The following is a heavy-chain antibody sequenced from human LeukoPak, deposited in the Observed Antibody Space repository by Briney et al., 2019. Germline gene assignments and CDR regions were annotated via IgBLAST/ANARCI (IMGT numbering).Heavy chain of an antibody. CDR2: TYHSGNT. Sequence: PSETLSLTCTVSGGSISSYYWSWIRQPPGKGLEWIGYTYHSGNTYYSPSLKSRVTISVDTSKNQFSLKLNSVTAADTAVYYCATVHSRSQGWFDPWGQGTLVTVSS. CDR1: GGSISSYY. V-gene: IGHV4-59*06. J-gene: IGHJ5*02. CDR3: ATVHSRSQGWFDP. D-gene: IGHD1-26*01.